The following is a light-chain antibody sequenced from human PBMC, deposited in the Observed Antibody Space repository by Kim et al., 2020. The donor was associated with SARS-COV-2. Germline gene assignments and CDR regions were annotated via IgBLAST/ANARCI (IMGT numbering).Light chain of an antibody. J-gene: IGLJ3*02. CDR2: DNY. CDR3: EAWDDSLNGPV. V-gene: IGLV1-44*01. CDR1: SPNIAANA. Sequence: GQRVPISCSGSSPNIAANAVNWYQQLPGTAPKLLIHDNYQRPSGVPDRFSGSQSGTSASLAISGLQTEDEADYFCEAWDDSLNGPVFGGGTQLTVL.